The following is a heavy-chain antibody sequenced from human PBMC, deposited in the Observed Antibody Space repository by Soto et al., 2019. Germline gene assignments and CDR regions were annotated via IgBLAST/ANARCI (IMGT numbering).Heavy chain of an antibody. CDR3: ARHAYGHKIPRYYYYYMDV. D-gene: IGHD4-17*01. J-gene: IGHJ6*03. CDR1: GGSISSYY. V-gene: IGHV4-59*08. Sequence: SETLSLTCTVSGGSISSYYWSWIRQPPGKGLEWIGYIYYSGSTNYNPSLKSRVTISVDTSKNQFSLKLSSVTAADTAVYYCARHAYGHKIPRYYYYYMDVWGKGTTVTVSS. CDR2: IYYSGST.